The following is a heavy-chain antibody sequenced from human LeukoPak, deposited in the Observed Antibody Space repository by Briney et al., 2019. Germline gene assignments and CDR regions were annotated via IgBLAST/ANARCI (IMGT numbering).Heavy chain of an antibody. CDR3: ASGYDSSGYYHY. CDR2: IIPIFGTA. Sequence: SVEVSCKASGGNFSSYAISWVRQAPGQGLEWMGGIIPIFGTANYAQKLQGRVTITTDESTSTAYMELSSLRSEDTAVYYCASGYDSSGYYHYWGQGTLVTVSS. V-gene: IGHV1-69*05. D-gene: IGHD3-22*01. CDR1: GGNFSSYA. J-gene: IGHJ4*02.